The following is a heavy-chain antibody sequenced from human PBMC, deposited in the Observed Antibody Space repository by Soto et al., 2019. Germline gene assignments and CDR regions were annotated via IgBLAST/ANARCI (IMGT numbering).Heavy chain of an antibody. CDR2: INPNSGDT. D-gene: IGHD3-3*01. V-gene: IGHV1-2*02. Sequence: QVQLVQSGAEVKKPGASVKVSCKASGYTFTGYYMHWVRQAPGQGLEWMGWINPNSGDTNYAQKFQGRVTMTSDTSSSSAYMELRRLRSDDTAVYYCARGGITSVGVAESWGQGTMVTVSS. J-gene: IGHJ5*01. CDR1: GYTFTGYY. CDR3: ARGGITSVGVAES.